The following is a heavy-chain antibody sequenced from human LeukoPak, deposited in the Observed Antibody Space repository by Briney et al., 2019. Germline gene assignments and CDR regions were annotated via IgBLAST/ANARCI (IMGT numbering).Heavy chain of an antibody. D-gene: IGHD6-13*01. CDR2: IYTSGST. CDR3: ARAGSSWYTFDY. CDR1: GGSISSHY. J-gene: IGHJ4*02. V-gene: IGHV4-4*07. Sequence: SETLSLTCTVSGGSISSHYWSWIRQPPGKELEWIGRIYTSGSTNYNPSLKSRVTMSVDTSKNQFSLKLSSVTAADTAVYYCARAGSSWYTFDYWGQGTLVTVSS.